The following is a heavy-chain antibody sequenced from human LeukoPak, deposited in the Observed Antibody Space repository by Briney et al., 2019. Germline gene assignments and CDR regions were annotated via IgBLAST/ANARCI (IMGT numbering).Heavy chain of an antibody. CDR3: ARAGLMRGVDY. V-gene: IGHV4-34*01. CDR1: GGSFSGYY. CDR2: INHSGST. D-gene: IGHD3-16*01. Sequence: PSETLSLTCAVYGGSFSGYYWSWIRQPPGKGLEWIGEINHSGSTNYNPSLKSRVTISVDTSKNQFSLKLSSVTAADTAVYYCARAGLMRGVDYWGQGTLVTVSS. J-gene: IGHJ4*02.